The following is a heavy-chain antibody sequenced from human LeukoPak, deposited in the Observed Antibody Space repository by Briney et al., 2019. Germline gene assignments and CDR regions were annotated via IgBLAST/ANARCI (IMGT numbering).Heavy chain of an antibody. CDR1: GYTFTGYY. V-gene: IGHV1-2*02. Sequence: ASVKVSCKASGYTFTGYYMHWVRQAPGQGLEWMGWINPNSGGTNYAQKFQGRVTMTRDTSISTAYMELNSLRAEDTAVYYCARDWYSGSYPLDYWGQGTLVTVSS. D-gene: IGHD1-26*01. J-gene: IGHJ4*02. CDR3: ARDWYSGSYPLDY. CDR2: INPNSGGT.